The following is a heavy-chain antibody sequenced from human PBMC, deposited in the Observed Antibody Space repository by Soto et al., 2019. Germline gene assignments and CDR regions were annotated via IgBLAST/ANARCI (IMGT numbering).Heavy chain of an antibody. CDR1: GFTFSSYA. Sequence: PGGSLRLSCAASGFTFSSYAMSWVRQAPGKGLEWVSAISGSGGSTYYADSVKGRFTISRDNSKNTLYLQTNSLRAEDTAVYYCAKDLEAGTTLTTCWFDPWGQGTLVTVSS. J-gene: IGHJ5*02. V-gene: IGHV3-23*01. CDR3: AKDLEAGTTLTTCWFDP. CDR2: ISGSGGST. D-gene: IGHD1-7*01.